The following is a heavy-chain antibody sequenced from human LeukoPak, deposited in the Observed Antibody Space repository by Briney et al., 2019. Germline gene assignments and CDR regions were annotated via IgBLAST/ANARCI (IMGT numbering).Heavy chain of an antibody. CDR1: GFTFDTYS. J-gene: IGHJ3*02. D-gene: IGHD2-15*01. Sequence: GGSLRLSCAASGFTFDTYSMNWVRQAPGKGLEWVSYISGSSDTIFYADSVKGRFTISRDNSKNTLYLQMNSLRAEDTAVYYCAREVRGGYCSGGSCYSDAFDIWGQGTMVTVSS. V-gene: IGHV3-48*01. CDR2: ISGSSDTI. CDR3: AREVRGGYCSGGSCYSDAFDI.